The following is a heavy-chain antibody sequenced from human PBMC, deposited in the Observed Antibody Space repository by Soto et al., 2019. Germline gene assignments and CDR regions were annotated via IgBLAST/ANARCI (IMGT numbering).Heavy chain of an antibody. Sequence: GGSLSLSCAASGFTFSSYSMNWVRQAPGKGLEWVSSISSSSSYIYYADSVKGRFTISGDNSKNTLYLQMNSLRAEDTAVYYCAKTPLLGYCSGGSCYGKNYFDYWGQGTLVTVSS. CDR3: AKTPLLGYCSGGSCYGKNYFDY. J-gene: IGHJ4*02. CDR2: ISSSSSYI. D-gene: IGHD2-15*01. CDR1: GFTFSSYS. V-gene: IGHV3-21*04.